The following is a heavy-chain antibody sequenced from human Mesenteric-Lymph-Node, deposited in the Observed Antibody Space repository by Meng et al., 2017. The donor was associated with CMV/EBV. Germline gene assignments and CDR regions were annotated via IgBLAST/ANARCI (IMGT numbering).Heavy chain of an antibody. D-gene: IGHD2-2*01. CDR3: ARAGYCSSTSCYLVWFDP. J-gene: IGHJ5*02. Sequence: FTSYGISWVRQAPGQGLEWMGWISAYNGNTNYAQKLQGRVTMTTDTSTSTAYMELRSLRSDDTAVYYCARAGYCSSTSCYLVWFDPWGQGTLVTVSS. V-gene: IGHV1-18*01. CDR1: FTSYG. CDR2: ISAYNGNT.